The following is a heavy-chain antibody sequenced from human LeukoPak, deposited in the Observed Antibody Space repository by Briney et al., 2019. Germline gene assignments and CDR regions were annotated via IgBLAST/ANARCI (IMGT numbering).Heavy chain of an antibody. Sequence: GGSLRLSCAASGFTFSSYAMSWVRQAPGKGLEWVSAITGRGASTYYADSVKGRFTISRDNSKNTLYLQMNSLRAEDTAVYYCAKVPPSPGWWYFDLWGRGTQLTVSS. CDR2: ITGRGAST. J-gene: IGHJ2*01. CDR1: GFTFSSYA. V-gene: IGHV3-23*01. CDR3: AKVPPSPGWWYFDL.